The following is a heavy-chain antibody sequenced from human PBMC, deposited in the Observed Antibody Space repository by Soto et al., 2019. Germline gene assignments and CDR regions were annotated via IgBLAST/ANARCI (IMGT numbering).Heavy chain of an antibody. Sequence: GGSLILSCAASGFTFSSYAMSWVRQAPGKGLEWVSAISGSGGSTYYADSVKGRFTISRDNSKNTLYLQMNSLRAEDTAVYYCAKVLAVAGTGWFDPWGQGTLVTVSS. CDR2: ISGSGGST. V-gene: IGHV3-23*01. CDR3: AKVLAVAGTGWFDP. D-gene: IGHD6-19*01. CDR1: GFTFSSYA. J-gene: IGHJ5*02.